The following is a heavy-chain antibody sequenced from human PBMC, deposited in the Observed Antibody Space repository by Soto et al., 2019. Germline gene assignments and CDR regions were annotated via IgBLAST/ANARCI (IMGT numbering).Heavy chain of an antibody. CDR1: GDIVFSNTAT. CDR3: ARERGFLSEALDI. J-gene: IGHJ3*02. CDR2: TYYRSQWHN. D-gene: IGHD3-10*01. V-gene: IGHV6-1*01. Sequence: QQQQSGPGLVKPSQTLSLTCAISGDIVFSNTATWNWIRQSPSRGLEWLGRTYYRSQWHNDYAESVKSRITINPDTSKNQFSLQLNSVPPEDTAVYYCARERGFLSEALDIWGRGTMVTVSS.